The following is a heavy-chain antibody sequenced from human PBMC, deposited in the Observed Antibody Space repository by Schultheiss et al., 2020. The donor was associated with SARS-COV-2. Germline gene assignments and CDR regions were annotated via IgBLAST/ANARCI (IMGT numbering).Heavy chain of an antibody. V-gene: IGHV4-59*08. CDR3: ARQFGYREYAFDI. J-gene: IGHJ3*02. Sequence: SETLSLTCAVYGGSFSGYYWSWIRQPPGKGLEWIGYIYYSGSTNYNPSLKSRVTISVDTSKNQFSLKLSSVTAADTAVYYCARQFGYREYAFDIWGQGTMVTVSS. CDR1: GGSFSGYY. CDR2: IYYSGST. D-gene: IGHD3-22*01.